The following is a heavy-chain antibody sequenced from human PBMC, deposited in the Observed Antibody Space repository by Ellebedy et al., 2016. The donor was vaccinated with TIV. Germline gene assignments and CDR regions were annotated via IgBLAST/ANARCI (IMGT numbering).Heavy chain of an antibody. CDR2: INQDGSRI. CDR1: GFTFDDFA. Sequence: GGSLRLSCAASGFTFDDFAMHWVRQAPGKGLEWVANINQDGSRIYYVDSVKGRFTISRDNAKNSVYLRMNTLRVEDTAVDHCGRDGAYGDYSPGYYGMDVWGQGTTVTVSS. D-gene: IGHD3-22*01. V-gene: IGHV3-7*03. CDR3: GRDGAYGDYSPGYYGMDV. J-gene: IGHJ6*02.